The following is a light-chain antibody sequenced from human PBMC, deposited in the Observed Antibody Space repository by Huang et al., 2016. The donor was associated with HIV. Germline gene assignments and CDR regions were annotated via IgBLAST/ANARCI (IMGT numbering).Light chain of an antibody. Sequence: DIQMTQSPSSLYASVGDRVTISCRASQSISAYLNWYQHRPGRAPKLLIYATSDLQGGVPSRFSGSRSGTQFTLTISSLQPEDFATYYCQQSYSFLRTFGQGTKLDIK. CDR3: QQSYSFLRT. CDR1: QSISAY. V-gene: IGKV1-39*01. CDR2: ATS. J-gene: IGKJ2*01.